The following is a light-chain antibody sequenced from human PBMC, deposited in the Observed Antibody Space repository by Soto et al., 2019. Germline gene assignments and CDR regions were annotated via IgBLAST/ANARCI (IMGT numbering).Light chain of an antibody. V-gene: IGKV3-15*01. CDR3: QQYNNWPPA. CDR2: GAS. Sequence: EIVMTQSPATLSVSPGERATLSCRASQSASGNLAWYQQKPGQAPRLLIYGASTRATGIPARFSGSGSGTEFTLTISSLQSEDFAVYYCQQYNNWPPAFGQGTKVESK. J-gene: IGKJ1*01. CDR1: QSASGN.